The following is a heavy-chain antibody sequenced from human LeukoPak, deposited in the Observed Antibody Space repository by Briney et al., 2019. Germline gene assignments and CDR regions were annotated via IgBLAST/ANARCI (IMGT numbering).Heavy chain of an antibody. CDR3: AKGRNLYYYSSMDV. J-gene: IGHJ6*02. CDR1: GFTFSGYG. CDR2: IWAGDGRRT. Sequence: PGGSLRLSCAASGFTFSGYGIHWVRQAPGRGLEWVAVIWAGDGRRTYYADSVKGRFTISRDNSKNELYSQMNSLRAEDTAVYYCAKGRNLYYYSSMDVWGQGTTVTVSS. V-gene: IGHV3-33*06.